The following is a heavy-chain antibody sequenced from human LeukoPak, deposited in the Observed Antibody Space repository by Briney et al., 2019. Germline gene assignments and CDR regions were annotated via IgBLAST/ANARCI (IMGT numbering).Heavy chain of an antibody. CDR1: GFTFSSYG. CDR3: AKDSHWILFDD. CDR2: ISGNGGST. Sequence: QPGGTLRLSCAASGFTFSSYGMRWVRQAPGKGLEWVSTISGNGGSTYYADSVKGRFTISRDNSKNTLYLQMNSLRAEDTAVYYCAKDSHWILFDDWGQGTLVTVSS. J-gene: IGHJ4*02. V-gene: IGHV3-23*01. D-gene: IGHD2-2*03.